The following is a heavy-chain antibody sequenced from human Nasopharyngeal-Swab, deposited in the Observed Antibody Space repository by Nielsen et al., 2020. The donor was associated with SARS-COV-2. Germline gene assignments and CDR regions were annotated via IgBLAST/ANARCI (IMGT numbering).Heavy chain of an antibody. CDR3: ARTAIEGGYYRGDAFDI. V-gene: IGHV5-51*01. J-gene: IGHJ3*02. CDR1: GYRFISYW. CDR2: IYPGDSDT. Sequence: KVSCKGSGYRFISYWIVWVRQMPGKGLEWMGIIYPGDSDTRYSPSFQGQVTISADKSISTAYLQWSSLKASDAAMYYCARTAIEGGYYRGDAFDIWGQGTMVTVSS. D-gene: IGHD3-22*01.